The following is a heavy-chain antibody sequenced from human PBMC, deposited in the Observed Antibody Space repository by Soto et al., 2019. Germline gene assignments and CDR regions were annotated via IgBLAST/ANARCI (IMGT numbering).Heavy chain of an antibody. V-gene: IGHV3-30-3*01. CDR1: GFTFSSYA. D-gene: IGHD1-26*01. CDR3: ARGMGVGATLIDY. CDR2: ISYDGSNK. Sequence: PGGSLRLSCAASGFTFSSYAMHWVRQAPGKGLEWVAVISYDGSNKYYADSVKGRFTISRDNSKNTLYLQMNSLRAEDTAVYYCARGMGVGATLIDYWGQGTLVTVSS. J-gene: IGHJ4*02.